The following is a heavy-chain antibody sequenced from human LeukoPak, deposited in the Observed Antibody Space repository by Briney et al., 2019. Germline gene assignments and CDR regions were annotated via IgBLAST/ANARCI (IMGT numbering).Heavy chain of an antibody. Sequence: PGGSLRLSCAASGFIFSNYWMSWVRQAPGKGLEWVANMKQDGREKYLVDSVKGRFTISRDNAKNSVYLQMNSLRAEDTAVYYCARLREITIFGVVTKSTSYFDYWGQGTLVTVSS. CDR2: MKQDGREK. CDR3: ARLREITIFGVVTKSTSYFDY. CDR1: GFIFSNYW. D-gene: IGHD3-3*01. V-gene: IGHV3-7*01. J-gene: IGHJ4*02.